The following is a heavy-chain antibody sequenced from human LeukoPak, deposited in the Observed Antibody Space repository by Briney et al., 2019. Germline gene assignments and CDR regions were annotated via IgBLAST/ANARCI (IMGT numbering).Heavy chain of an antibody. D-gene: IGHD3-3*01. CDR1: GGTFTSYG. CDR3: ARTSVLRFLEWLPNIDY. CDR2: ISAYNGNT. J-gene: IGHJ4*02. V-gene: IGHV1-18*01. Sequence: ASVKVSCKASGGTFTSYGISWVRQAPGQGLEWMGWISAYNGNTNYAQKLQGRVTMTTDTSTSTAYMELRSLRSDDTAVYYCARTSVLRFLEWLPNIDYWGQGTLVTVSS.